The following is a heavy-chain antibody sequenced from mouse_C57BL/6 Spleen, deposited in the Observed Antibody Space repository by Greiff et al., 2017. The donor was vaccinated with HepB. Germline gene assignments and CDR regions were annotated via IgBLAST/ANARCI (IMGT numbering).Heavy chain of an antibody. CDR3: ARPKTAQAPWFAY. D-gene: IGHD3-2*02. V-gene: IGHV1-82*01. CDR1: GYAFSSSW. Sequence: VQLQQSGPELVKPGASVKISCKASGYAFSSSWMNWVKQRPGKGLEWIGRIYPGDGDTNYNGKFKGKATLTADKSSSTAYMQLSSLTSEDSAVYFCARPKTAQAPWFAYWGQGTLVTVSA. J-gene: IGHJ3*01. CDR2: IYPGDGDT.